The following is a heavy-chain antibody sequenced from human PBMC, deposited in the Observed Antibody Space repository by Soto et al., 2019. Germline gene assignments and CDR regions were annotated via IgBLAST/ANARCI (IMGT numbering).Heavy chain of an antibody. Sequence: QVQLQESGPGLLRPSQTLSLTCSVSGASIYNGGYFWRWIRQSPGKGLEWIGHIHNRGSPYNNPSLKSRGTISADTSMNLVSLALTSGTAEDTAIYYCAIGPTTEKVDSWGQGILVTVSS. J-gene: IGHJ4*02. V-gene: IGHV4-30-4*01. CDR1: GASIYNGGYF. CDR2: IHNRGSP. CDR3: AIGPTTEKVDS.